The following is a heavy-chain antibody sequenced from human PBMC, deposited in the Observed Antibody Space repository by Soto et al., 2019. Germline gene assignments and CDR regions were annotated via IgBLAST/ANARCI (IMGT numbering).Heavy chain of an antibody. CDR3: ATTHCSSTSCRPYNWFDP. CDR2: IYHSGST. CDR1: GYSIISGYY. J-gene: IGHJ5*02. D-gene: IGHD2-2*01. V-gene: IGHV4-38-2*01. Sequence: PSGTLSLTCAVSGYSIISGYYLVVIRHPPGKVLEWIGSIYHSGSTYYNPSLKSRVTISVDTSKNQFSLKLSSVTAADTAVYYCATTHCSSTSCRPYNWFDPWGQGTLVTVSS.